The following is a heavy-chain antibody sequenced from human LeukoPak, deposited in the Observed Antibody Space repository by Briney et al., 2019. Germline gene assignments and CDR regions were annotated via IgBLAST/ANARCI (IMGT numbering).Heavy chain of an antibody. CDR3: ARDYGDLPARVPYFDY. CDR2: ISSSSSMI. Sequence: GGSLRLSCAASGLTFSSYSMSWVRQAPGKGLEWVSYISSSSSMIYYADSVKGRFTISRDNAKNSLYLQMKSLRDEDTAIYYCARDYGDLPARVPYFDYWGQGTLVTVSS. J-gene: IGHJ4*02. V-gene: IGHV3-48*02. D-gene: IGHD4-17*01. CDR1: GLTFSSYS.